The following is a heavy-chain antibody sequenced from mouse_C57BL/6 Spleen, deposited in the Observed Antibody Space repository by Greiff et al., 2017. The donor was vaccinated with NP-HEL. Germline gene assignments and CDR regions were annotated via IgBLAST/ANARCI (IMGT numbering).Heavy chain of an antibody. V-gene: IGHV1-52*01. CDR2: IDPSDSET. D-gene: IGHD3-2*02. CDR3: ASADSSGSWFAY. J-gene: IGHJ3*01. Sequence: QVQLQQPGAELVRPGSSVKLSCKASGYTFTSYWMHWVKQRPIQGLEWIGNIDPSDSETHYNQKFKDKATLTVDKSSSTAYMQLSSLTSEDSADYYCASADSSGSWFAYWGQGTLVTVSA. CDR1: GYTFTSYW.